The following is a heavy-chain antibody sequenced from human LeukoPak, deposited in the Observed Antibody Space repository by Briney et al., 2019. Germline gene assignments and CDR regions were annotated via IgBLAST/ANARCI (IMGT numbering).Heavy chain of an antibody. J-gene: IGHJ4*02. V-gene: IGHV3-21*01. CDR2: ISSSSSYI. CDR1: GFTFSSYS. CDR3: ARGATPGYSYDYGVDY. D-gene: IGHD5-18*01. Sequence: KPGGSLRLSCAASGFTFSSYSMNWVRQAPGKGLEWVSSISSSSSYIYYADSVKGRFTIPRDNAKNSLYLQMNSLRAEDTAVYYCARGATPGYSYDYGVDYWGQGTLVTVSS.